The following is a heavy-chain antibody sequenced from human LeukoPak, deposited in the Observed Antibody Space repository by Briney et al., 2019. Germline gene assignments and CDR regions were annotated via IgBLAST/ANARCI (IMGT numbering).Heavy chain of an antibody. Sequence: GGSLRLSCAASGFTFSNYWMSWVRQAPGKGLEWVSAISGSGGSTYYADSVKGRFTISRDNSKNTLYLQMNSLRAEDTAVYYCAKNPDVVGAVDYWGQGTLVTVSS. V-gene: IGHV3-23*01. CDR3: AKNPDVVGAVDY. J-gene: IGHJ4*02. CDR2: ISGSGGST. CDR1: GFTFSNYW. D-gene: IGHD1-26*01.